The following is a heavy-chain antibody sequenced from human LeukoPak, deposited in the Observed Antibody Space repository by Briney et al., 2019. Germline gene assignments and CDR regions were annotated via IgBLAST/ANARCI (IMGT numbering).Heavy chain of an antibody. CDR1: GYSISTGYY. CDR2: FYHGGST. D-gene: IGHD1-26*01. CDR3: ARVLGATISKYYFDY. V-gene: IGHV4-38-2*02. Sequence: SETLSLTCTVSGYSISTGYYWDWIRQPPGKGLEWIGTFYHGGSTYYNPSLKSRVTISVDTSKNQFSLKPSSVTAADTAVYYCARVLGATISKYYFDYWGQGTLVTVSS. J-gene: IGHJ4*02.